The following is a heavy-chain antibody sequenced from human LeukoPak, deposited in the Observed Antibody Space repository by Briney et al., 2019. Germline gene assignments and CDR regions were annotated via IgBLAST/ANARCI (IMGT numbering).Heavy chain of an antibody. CDR2: ISGSGGST. V-gene: IGHV3-23*01. J-gene: IGHJ4*02. CDR1: GFTFSRYA. Sequence: PGGSLRLCCAASGFTFSRYAMSWIRQAPGKGLEWVSAISGSGGSTYYADSVKGRFTISRDNSKNTLYLQMNSLRAEDTAVYYCAKGSGHAIVSSDYWGQGTLVTVSS. CDR3: AKGSGHAIVSSDY. D-gene: IGHD5/OR15-5a*01.